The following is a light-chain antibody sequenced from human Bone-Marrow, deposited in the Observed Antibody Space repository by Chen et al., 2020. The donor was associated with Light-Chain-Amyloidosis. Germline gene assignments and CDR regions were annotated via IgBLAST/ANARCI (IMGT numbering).Light chain of an antibody. Sequence: DIQMTQSLSSLSASVGDRVTITCQASEDISKFLNWYQQKPGQAPKLLIYDASILQIGVPSRFSGSGSGTDFTFTISSLQPEDIATYYCQQYDLGFTFGPGTKVDI. V-gene: IGKV1-33*01. CDR3: QQYDLGFT. CDR2: DAS. J-gene: IGKJ3*01. CDR1: EDISKF.